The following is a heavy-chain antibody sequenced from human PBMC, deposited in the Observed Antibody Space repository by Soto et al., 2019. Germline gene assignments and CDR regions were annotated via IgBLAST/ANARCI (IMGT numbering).Heavy chain of an antibody. CDR3: ARVSPSWAVRFLEWDPGYFDY. Sequence: SETLSLTCTVSGGSISSYYWSWIRQPPGKGLEWIGYIYYSGSTNYNPSLKSRVTISVDTSKNQFSLKLSSVTAADTAVYYCARVSPSWAVRFLEWDPGYFDYWGQGTLVTVSS. J-gene: IGHJ4*02. CDR2: IYYSGST. CDR1: GGSISSYY. D-gene: IGHD3-3*01. V-gene: IGHV4-59*01.